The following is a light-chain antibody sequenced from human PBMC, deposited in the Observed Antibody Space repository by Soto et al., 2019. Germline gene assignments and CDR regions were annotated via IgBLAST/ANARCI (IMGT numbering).Light chain of an antibody. CDR3: QQYGSSPGT. Sequence: EIVLTQSPGTLSLSPGERATLSCRASQSVSSSYLAWYQQKPGQAPRLLIYGASSRATGIPDRFSGSGSGTDVTHPISRREPEDFAVYYCQQYGSSPGTLGQGTKVEIK. V-gene: IGKV3-20*01. CDR2: GAS. J-gene: IGKJ1*01. CDR1: QSVSSSY.